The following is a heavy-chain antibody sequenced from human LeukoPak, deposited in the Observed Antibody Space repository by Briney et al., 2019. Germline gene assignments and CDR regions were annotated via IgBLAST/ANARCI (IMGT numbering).Heavy chain of an antibody. Sequence: GGSLRLSCAASGFTVSSNYMSWVRQAPGKGLEWVSVIYSDGRIHSADSVKGRFTISRDNAKNTLYLQMNSLRAEDTAVYHCARGLTIFGVVNDAFDFWGQGTMVTVSS. J-gene: IGHJ3*01. D-gene: IGHD3-3*01. CDR2: IYSDGRI. V-gene: IGHV3-53*01. CDR1: GFTVSSNY. CDR3: ARGLTIFGVVNDAFDF.